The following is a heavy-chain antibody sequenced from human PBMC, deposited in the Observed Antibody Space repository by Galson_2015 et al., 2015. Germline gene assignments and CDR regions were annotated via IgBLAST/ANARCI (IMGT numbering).Heavy chain of an antibody. CDR3: ARFMGTMVRGVTMASYYYYGMDV. D-gene: IGHD3-10*01. Sequence: SLRLSCAASGFTFSSYSMNWVRQAPGKGLEWVSYISSSSSTIYYADSVKGRFTISRDNAKNSLYLQMNSLRDEDTAVYYCARFMGTMVRGVTMASYYYYGMDVWGQGTTVTVSS. CDR2: ISSSSSTI. J-gene: IGHJ6*02. CDR1: GFTFSSYS. V-gene: IGHV3-48*02.